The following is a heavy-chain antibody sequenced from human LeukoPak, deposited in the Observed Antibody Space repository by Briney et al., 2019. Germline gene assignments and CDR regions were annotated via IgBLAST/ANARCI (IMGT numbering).Heavy chain of an antibody. V-gene: IGHV1-46*01. J-gene: IGHJ4*02. D-gene: IGHD6-19*01. Sequence: GASAKVSCNASGYTFTSYYMHWVRQAPGQGLEWMGIINSSGGSTSYAQKFQGRVTMTRDTSTSTVYMELRSLRSDDTAVYYCARDHRWLGLDYWGQGTLVTVSS. CDR2: INSSGGST. CDR1: GYTFTSYY. CDR3: ARDHRWLGLDY.